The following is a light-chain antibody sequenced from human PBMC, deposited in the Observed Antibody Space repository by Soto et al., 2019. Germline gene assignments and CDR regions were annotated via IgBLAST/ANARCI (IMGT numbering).Light chain of an antibody. J-gene: IGKJ1*01. V-gene: IGKV3-20*01. CDR1: QSFSSSY. CDR2: GAS. CDR3: QQYGSSFWT. Sequence: EIVLTQSPGTLSLSPGERATLSCRASQSFSSSYLAWYQQKPGQAPRLLIYGASSRATGIPDRFSGSGSGTDFTLTISRLEPEDFAVYYCQQYGSSFWTFGQGTKVEIK.